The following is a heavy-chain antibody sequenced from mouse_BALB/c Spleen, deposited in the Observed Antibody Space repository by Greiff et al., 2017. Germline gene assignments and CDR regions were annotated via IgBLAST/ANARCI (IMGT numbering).Heavy chain of an antibody. V-gene: IGHV1-84*02. CDR3: ARGGYYGNCYYAMDY. J-gene: IGHJ4*01. CDR2: IYPGSGNT. CDR1: GYTFTDYY. Sequence: QVQLQQSGPELVKPGASVKISCKASGYTFTDYYINWVKQKPGQGLEWIGWIYPGSGNTKYNEKFKGKATLTVATSSSTAYMQLSSLTSEDTAVYFCARGGYYGNCYYAMDYWGQGTSVTVSS. D-gene: IGHD2-1*01.